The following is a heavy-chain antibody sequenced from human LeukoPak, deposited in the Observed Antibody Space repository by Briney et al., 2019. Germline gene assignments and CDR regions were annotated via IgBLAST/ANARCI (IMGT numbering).Heavy chain of an antibody. CDR3: AREMPAADGSDAFDI. J-gene: IGHJ3*02. Sequence: ASVKVSCKASGYTFTTYGIVWLRRAPGEGLEWMGWISPYNDNTKYAQKLQGRVTMTADTSTSTAYMELRSLRSDDTAVYYCAREMPAADGSDAFDIWGQGTMVTVSS. CDR1: GYTFTTYG. CDR2: ISPYNDNT. V-gene: IGHV1-18*01. D-gene: IGHD6-13*01.